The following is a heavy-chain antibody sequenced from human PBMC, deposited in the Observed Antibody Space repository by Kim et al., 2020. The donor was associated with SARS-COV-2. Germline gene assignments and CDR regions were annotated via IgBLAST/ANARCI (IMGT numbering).Heavy chain of an antibody. CDR2: IYYSGST. Sequence: SETLSLTCTVSGGSISSSSYYWGWIRQPPGKGLEWIGSIYYSGSTYYNPSLKSRVTISVDTSKNQFSLKLSSVTAADTAVYYCARHSATDLIKYSGSYYALDYWGQGTLVTVSS. CDR1: GGSISSSSYY. V-gene: IGHV4-39*01. J-gene: IGHJ4*02. CDR3: ARHSATDLIKYSGSYYALDY. D-gene: IGHD1-26*01.